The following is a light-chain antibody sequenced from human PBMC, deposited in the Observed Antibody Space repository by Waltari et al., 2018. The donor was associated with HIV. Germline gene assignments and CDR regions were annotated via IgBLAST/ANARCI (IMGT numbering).Light chain of an antibody. J-gene: IGLJ1*01. CDR1: SRSKYS. CDR2: GKD. Sequence: SSALTQYPAVSVALVHTARITFQGHSRSKYSANLYQQKPGQVPVVVMYGKDNRPSGIPARFSGSSSGNTGSLTITGAQAEDEADYYCESRHSNDKHHVFGTGTKVTV. V-gene: IGLV3-19*01. CDR3: ESRHSNDKHHV.